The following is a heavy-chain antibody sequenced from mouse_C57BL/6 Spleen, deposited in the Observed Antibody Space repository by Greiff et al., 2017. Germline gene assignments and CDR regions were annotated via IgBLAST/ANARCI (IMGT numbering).Heavy chain of an antibody. D-gene: IGHD1-1*01. CDR3: ARFDYCGYYFDY. V-gene: IGHV1-82*01. J-gene: IGHJ2*01. CDR2: FYPGDGDT. Sequence: QVQLQQSGPELVKPGASVKISCKASGYAFSSSWMNWVKQRPGKGLEWIGRFYPGDGDTNYNGKFKGKATLTADKSSSTAYMQLSSLTSEDSAVYFCARFDYCGYYFDYWGQGTTLTVSS. CDR1: GYAFSSSW.